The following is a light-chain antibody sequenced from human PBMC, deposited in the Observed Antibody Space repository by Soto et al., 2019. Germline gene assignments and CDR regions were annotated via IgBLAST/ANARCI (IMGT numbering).Light chain of an antibody. Sequence: EIVLTQSPGTLSLSPGQGATLSCRASQSLSSIYLAWYQQKPGQAPRLLIYRTSSRATGIPDRFSGSESETDFTLTISSLQSEDSAVYYCQQYDKWPPRTFGQGTKVDIK. CDR1: QSLSSIY. V-gene: IGKV3-20*01. J-gene: IGKJ1*01. CDR3: QQYDKWPPRT. CDR2: RTS.